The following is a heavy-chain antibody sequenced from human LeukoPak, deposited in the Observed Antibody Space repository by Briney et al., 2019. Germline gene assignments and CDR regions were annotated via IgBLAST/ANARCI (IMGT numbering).Heavy chain of an antibody. V-gene: IGHV1-8*01. D-gene: IGHD3-9*01. CDR1: GYTFTSYD. CDR3: GRMFSQSHIRYFYWLLAALDDAFYI. CDR2: MNPNSGNT. J-gene: IGHJ3*02. Sequence: ASVKVSCKASGYTFTSYDMNWVRQATGQGLEWMGWMNPNSGNTGYAQKFQGRVTMTRNTSISTAYMELSSLRSEDTAVYYCGRMFSQSHIRYFYWLLAALDDAFYIWGQGTMVTVSS.